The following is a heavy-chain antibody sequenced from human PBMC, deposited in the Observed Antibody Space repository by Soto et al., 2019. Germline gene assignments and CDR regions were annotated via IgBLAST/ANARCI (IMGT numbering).Heavy chain of an antibody. Sequence: GFLRLSCAASGFTFSSYWMSWVRQAPGKGLEWVANIKQDGSEKYYVDSVKGRFTISRDNAKNSLYLQMNSLRAEDTAVYYCARDIRFLEWLPQLGAFDIWGQGTMVTVSS. CDR2: IKQDGSEK. J-gene: IGHJ3*02. D-gene: IGHD3-3*01. V-gene: IGHV3-7*01. CDR1: GFTFSSYW. CDR3: ARDIRFLEWLPQLGAFDI.